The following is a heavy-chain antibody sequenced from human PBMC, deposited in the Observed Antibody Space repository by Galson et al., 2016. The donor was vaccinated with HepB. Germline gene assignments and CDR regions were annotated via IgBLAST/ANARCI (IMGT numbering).Heavy chain of an antibody. CDR3: ARGGLVAIDN. D-gene: IGHD6-25*01. CDR1: GGSISGRH. CDR2: IYPGGTT. V-gene: IGHV4-4*07. J-gene: IGHJ4*02. Sequence: SETLSLTCIVSGGSISGRHWSWIRQPPGKGMEWIGRIYPGGTTDYNPSLQGRVTMSTDTSKDQLSVELRSVTGADTAGYYCARGGLVAIDNWGQGILVTVSS.